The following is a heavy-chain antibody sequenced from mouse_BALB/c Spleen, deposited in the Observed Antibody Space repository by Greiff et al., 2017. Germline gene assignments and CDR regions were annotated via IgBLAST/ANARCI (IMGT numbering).Heavy chain of an antibody. V-gene: IGHV5-6-5*01. J-gene: IGHJ3*01. Sequence: EVMLVESGGGLVKPGGSLKLSCAASGFTFSSYAMSWVRQTPEKRLEWVASISSGGSTYYPDSVKGRFTIPRDNARNILYLQMSSLRSEDTAMYYCAREGDDYDGFAYWGQGTLVTVSA. D-gene: IGHD2-4*01. CDR3: AREGDDYDGFAY. CDR2: ISSGGST. CDR1: GFTFSSYA.